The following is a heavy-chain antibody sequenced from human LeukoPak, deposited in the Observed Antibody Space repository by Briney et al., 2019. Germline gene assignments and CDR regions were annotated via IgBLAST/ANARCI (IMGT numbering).Heavy chain of an antibody. J-gene: IGHJ4*02. D-gene: IGHD6-19*01. CDR3: ARAVSGRFDY. CDR2: IYYSGST. Sequence: SETLSLTCAVSGGSISSGGYSWSWIRQPPGKGLEWTGYIYYSGSTNYNPSLNSRVTISVDTSKNQFSLRLSSVTAADTAIYYCARAVSGRFDYWGQGTLVTVSS. V-gene: IGHV4-61*08. CDR1: GGSISSGGYS.